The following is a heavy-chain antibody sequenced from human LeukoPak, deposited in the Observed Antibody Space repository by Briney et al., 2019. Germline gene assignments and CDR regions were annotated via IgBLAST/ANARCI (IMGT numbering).Heavy chain of an antibody. J-gene: IGHJ4*02. CDR2: IKPDGGDK. CDR3: VREPYEKGEDY. CDR1: GFTFSTYW. D-gene: IGHD5-12*01. Sequence: PGGSLRLSCAASGFTFSTYWMTWVRQAPGKGLEWVANIKPDGGDKYYVDSVKGRFTISRDNAKNSLYLQMNSLRAEDTAIYYCVREPYEKGEDYWGQGTLVTVSS. V-gene: IGHV3-7*01.